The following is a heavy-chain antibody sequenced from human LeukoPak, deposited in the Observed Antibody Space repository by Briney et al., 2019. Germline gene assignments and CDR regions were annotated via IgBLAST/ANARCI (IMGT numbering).Heavy chain of an antibody. J-gene: IGHJ4*02. CDR2: INHSGST. Sequence: GSLRLSCAASGFTFSSYSMNWVRQPPGKGLEWIGEINHSGSTNYNPSLKSRVTISVDTSKNQFSLKLSSVTAADTAVYYCARGLDYGDCLDYWGQGTLVTVSS. CDR3: ARGLDYGDCLDY. D-gene: IGHD4-17*01. V-gene: IGHV4-34*01. CDR1: GFTFSSYS.